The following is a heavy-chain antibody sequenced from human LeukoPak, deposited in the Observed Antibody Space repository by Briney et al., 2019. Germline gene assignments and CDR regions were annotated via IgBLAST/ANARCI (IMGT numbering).Heavy chain of an antibody. Sequence: PVKVSCKASADIFSSYAINWVRQAPGQGLEWMGRIIPILGIRNYAQKFQDRVTFTADKSTSTVYMDLSSLRSEDTAVYYCANPPAGIAVAEEYLQHWGQGTLVTVSS. V-gene: IGHV1-69*04. CDR1: ADIFSSYA. CDR2: IIPILGIR. CDR3: ANPPAGIAVAEEYLQH. J-gene: IGHJ1*01. D-gene: IGHD6-19*01.